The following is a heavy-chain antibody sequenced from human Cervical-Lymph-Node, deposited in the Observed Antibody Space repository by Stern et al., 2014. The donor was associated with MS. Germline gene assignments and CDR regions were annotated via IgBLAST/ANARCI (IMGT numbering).Heavy chain of an antibody. J-gene: IGHJ6*02. CDR2: LSKDGANR. D-gene: IGHD5-24*01. V-gene: IGHV3-30*18. CDR1: GFTFSSYG. CDR3: AKDTGDGDKYYYYGMDV. Sequence: DQLVESGGGVVQPGRSLRLSCAASGFTFSSYGVHWVRQAPGKGLEWLAVLSKDGANRQYADSVKGRFTISRDNSKSSLYLQMDGLSADDTAVYYCAKDTGDGDKYYYYGMDVWGQGTTVTVSS.